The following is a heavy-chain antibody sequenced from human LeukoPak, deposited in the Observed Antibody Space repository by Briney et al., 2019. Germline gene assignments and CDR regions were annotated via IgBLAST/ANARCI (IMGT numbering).Heavy chain of an antibody. Sequence: GWSLRLSYAASGFTLSSYSMNWVRQAPGKGLEWVSSVSRSSAYIYYADSVKGRFTISRDNAKNSLYLQMNSLRAEDTAVYYCASFPPYMVRTDAFDIWGQGTMVTVSS. D-gene: IGHD3-10*01. V-gene: IGHV3-21*01. CDR1: GFTLSSYS. J-gene: IGHJ3*02. CDR3: ASFPPYMVRTDAFDI. CDR2: VSRSSAYI.